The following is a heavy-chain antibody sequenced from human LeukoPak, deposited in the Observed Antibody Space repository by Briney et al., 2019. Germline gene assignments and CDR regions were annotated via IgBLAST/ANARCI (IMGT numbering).Heavy chain of an antibody. Sequence: ASVKVSCKASGGTFSNFGISWVRQAPGQGLEWMGWINPNSGGTNYAQKFQGRVTMTRDTSISTAYMELSRLRSDDTAVYYCARGYMTVAGPINWFDPWGQGTLVTVSS. D-gene: IGHD6-19*01. J-gene: IGHJ5*02. CDR1: GGTFSNFG. V-gene: IGHV1-2*02. CDR3: ARGYMTVAGPINWFDP. CDR2: INPNSGGT.